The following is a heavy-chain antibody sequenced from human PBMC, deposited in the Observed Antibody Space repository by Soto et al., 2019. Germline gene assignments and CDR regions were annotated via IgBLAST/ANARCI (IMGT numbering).Heavy chain of an antibody. J-gene: IGHJ4*02. V-gene: IGHV1-69*13. Sequence: GASVKVSCKASGDTFSSYAISWVRQAPGQGLEWMGRIIPMYATADYAQNFQGRVTFTADESTNTAYMELSSLTSEDTAVYYCAKTPPRTTAIPYYYEFWGQGTLVTVSS. D-gene: IGHD3-22*01. CDR2: IIPMYATA. CDR1: GDTFSSYA. CDR3: AKTPPRTTAIPYYYEF.